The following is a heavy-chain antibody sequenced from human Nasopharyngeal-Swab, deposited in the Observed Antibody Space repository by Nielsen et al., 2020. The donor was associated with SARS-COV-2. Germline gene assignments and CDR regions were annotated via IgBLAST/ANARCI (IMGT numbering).Heavy chain of an antibody. Sequence: SETLPLTCAVYGGSFSGYYWSWIRQPPGKGLEWIGEINHSGSTNYNPSLKSRVTISVDTSKNQFSLKLSSVTAADTAVYYCARGGIPTGDLPTGYYFDHWGQGTLVTVSS. CDR3: ARGGIPTGDLPTGYYFDH. CDR1: GGSFSGYY. V-gene: IGHV4-34*01. D-gene: IGHD7-27*01. CDR2: INHSGST. J-gene: IGHJ4*02.